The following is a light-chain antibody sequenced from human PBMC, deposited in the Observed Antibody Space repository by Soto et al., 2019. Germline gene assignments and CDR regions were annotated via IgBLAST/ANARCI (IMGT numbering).Light chain of an antibody. CDR3: QQSYSTPYT. Sequence: DIQMTQSPSSLSASVGDRVTITCRASQSISSYLNWYQQKPGKAPKLLIYAASSLQSGVPSRFSGSGSRTDFTLTISRLQPEDFATYYCQQSYSTPYTVGQGTKVDIK. CDR1: QSISSY. V-gene: IGKV1-39*01. CDR2: AAS. J-gene: IGKJ2*01.